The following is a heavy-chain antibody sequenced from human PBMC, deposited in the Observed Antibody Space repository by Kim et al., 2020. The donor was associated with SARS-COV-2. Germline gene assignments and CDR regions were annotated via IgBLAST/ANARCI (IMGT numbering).Heavy chain of an antibody. D-gene: IGHD6-19*01. CDR1: GFTFSSYA. Sequence: GGSLRLSCAASGFTFSSYAMNWVRQAPGKGLEWVSGISGSGDSTYYADSVKGRFTISRDNSKNTLYLQMNSLRAEDTAVYYCAKAVAGPFAHFDYWGQGTLVTVSS. V-gene: IGHV3-23*01. CDR3: AKAVAGPFAHFDY. J-gene: IGHJ4*02. CDR2: ISGSGDST.